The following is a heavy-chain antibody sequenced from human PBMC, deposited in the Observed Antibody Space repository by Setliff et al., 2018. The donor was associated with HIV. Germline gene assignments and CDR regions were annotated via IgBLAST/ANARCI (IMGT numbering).Heavy chain of an antibody. D-gene: IGHD2-15*01. CDR1: GYTFTGHY. V-gene: IGHV1-2*06. J-gene: IGHJ3*02. CDR3: ARDKGAGYCSGGSCPEWLYAFDI. Sequence: ASVKVSCKASGYTFTGHYIHWVRQAPGQGLEWMGRINPNSAGTNYAQKFQGRVTMTRDTSISTAYMELSRLRLDDTAVYYCARDKGAGYCSGGSCPEWLYAFDIWGQGTMVTVSS. CDR2: INPNSAGT.